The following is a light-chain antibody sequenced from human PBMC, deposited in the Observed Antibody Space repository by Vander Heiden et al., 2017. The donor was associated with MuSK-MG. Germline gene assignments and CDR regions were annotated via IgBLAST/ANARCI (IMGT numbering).Light chain of an antibody. V-gene: IGKV1-33*01. Sequence: DVQMTQSPSSLSASVGDRVTITCQASQDITNYLNWYQQKPGKAPKLLIYDASKLETGVPSRFSGSGSGTDFTFSISSLQPEDIATYYCLQDDNLGLTFGGGTKVQIK. J-gene: IGKJ4*01. CDR1: QDITNY. CDR3: LQDDNLGLT. CDR2: DAS.